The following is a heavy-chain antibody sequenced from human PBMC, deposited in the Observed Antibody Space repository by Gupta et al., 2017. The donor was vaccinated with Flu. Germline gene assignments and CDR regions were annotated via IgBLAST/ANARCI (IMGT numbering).Heavy chain of an antibody. CDR2: INPNSGGT. D-gene: IGHD6-19*01. Sequence: QVQLVQSGAEVKKPGASVKVSCKASGYTFTGYYMHWVRQAPGQGLEWMGWINPNSGGTNYAQKCQGWVTMTRDTSISTAYMELSRLRSDDTAVYYCARGVYSSGLKLEYFQHWGQGTLVTVSS. CDR3: ARGVYSSGLKLEYFQH. V-gene: IGHV1-2*04. J-gene: IGHJ1*01. CDR1: GYTFTGYY.